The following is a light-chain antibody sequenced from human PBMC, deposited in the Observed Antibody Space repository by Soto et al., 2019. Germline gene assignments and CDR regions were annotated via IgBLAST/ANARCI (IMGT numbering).Light chain of an antibody. J-gene: IGKJ1*01. Sequence: IKMTQSPSTLSASVGDIVTITCRASQSISSWLAWYQQKPGKAPKLLIYDASSLESGVPSRFSGSGSGTEFTLTISSLQPDDFATYYCEQYNSYWTFGQGTKVDNK. CDR2: DAS. CDR3: EQYNSYWT. V-gene: IGKV1-5*01. CDR1: QSISSW.